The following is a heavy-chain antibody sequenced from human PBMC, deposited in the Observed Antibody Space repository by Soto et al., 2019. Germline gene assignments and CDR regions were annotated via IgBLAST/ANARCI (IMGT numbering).Heavy chain of an antibody. CDR2: IKQDGSEK. CDR3: ARQRHDFWSRKAYFDY. V-gene: IGHV3-7*01. CDR1: GFTFSSYW. J-gene: IGHJ4*02. Sequence: GGSLRLSCAASGFTFSSYWMSWVRQAPGKGLEWVANIKQDGSEKYYVDSVKGRFTISRDNAKNSLYLQMNSLRAEDTAVYYCARQRHDFWSRKAYFDYWGQGTLVTVSS. D-gene: IGHD3-3*01.